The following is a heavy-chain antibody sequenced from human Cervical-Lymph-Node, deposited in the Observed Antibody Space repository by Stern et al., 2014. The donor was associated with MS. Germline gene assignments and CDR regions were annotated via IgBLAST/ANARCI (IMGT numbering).Heavy chain of an antibody. CDR1: GYSFTANW. D-gene: IGHD4-17*01. J-gene: IGHJ4*02. CDR3: ARDYGDYAFDY. CDR2: IYPGDSDT. Sequence: EVQLVESEAEVKKPGESLKISCKGSGYSFTANWIAWVRQMPGKGLEWMGIIYPGDSDTRYSPAFQGKVTISADKSISTAYLQWSSLKASDTAMYYCARDYGDYAFDYWGQGTLVTVSS. V-gene: IGHV5-51*01.